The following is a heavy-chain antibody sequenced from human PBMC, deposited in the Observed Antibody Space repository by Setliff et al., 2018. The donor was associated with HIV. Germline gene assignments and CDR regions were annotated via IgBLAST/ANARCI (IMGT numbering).Heavy chain of an antibody. D-gene: IGHD6-19*01. J-gene: IGHJ2*01. CDR3: ARVAGIPVTGTSWFFDL. CDR2: ITPVFNTL. CDR1: GDTFIRYA. V-gene: IGHV1-69*06. Sequence: SVKVSCKASGDTFIRYAISWVRQAPGQGLEWMGGITPVFNTLNCAQQFRGRVTITADKSTDTVYMELSSLRSEDTAVYYCARVAGIPVTGTSWFFDLWGRGTLVTVSS.